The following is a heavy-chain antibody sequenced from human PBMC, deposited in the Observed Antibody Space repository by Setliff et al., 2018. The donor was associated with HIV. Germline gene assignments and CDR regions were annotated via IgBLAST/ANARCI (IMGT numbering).Heavy chain of an antibody. Sequence: PSETLSLTCTVSGGSIGSSTYYWGWIRQPPGKGLEWIASIYQSGSTYYNPPLKSRVTISVDTSKSQFSLRLNSVTATDTALYYCARGRFHRLHRPYSGSGSLGIQYFDYWGQGTLVTVSS. CDR1: GGSIGSSTYY. CDR3: ARGRFHRLHRPYSGSGSLGIQYFDY. V-gene: IGHV4-39*07. CDR2: IYQSGST. D-gene: IGHD3-10*01. J-gene: IGHJ4*02.